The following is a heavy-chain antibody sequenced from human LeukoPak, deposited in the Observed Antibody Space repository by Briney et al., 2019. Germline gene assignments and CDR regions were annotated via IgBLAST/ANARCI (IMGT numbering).Heavy chain of an antibody. V-gene: IGHV4-34*01. D-gene: IGHD4-17*01. CDR1: DGSFIGYY. CDR2: INHTGST. Sequence: PSETLSLTCAVYDGSFIGYYWTWIRQAPGKGLEWIGEINHTGSTNYNPSLRSRITMSVDTSKKEFALTLSSVTAADTAVYYCVTSLTDYATNSLDYWGQGTLVTVSS. J-gene: IGHJ4*02. CDR3: VTSLTDYATNSLDY.